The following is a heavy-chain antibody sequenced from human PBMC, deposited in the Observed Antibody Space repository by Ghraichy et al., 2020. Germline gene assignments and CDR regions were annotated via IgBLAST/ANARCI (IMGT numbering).Heavy chain of an antibody. CDR3: ARVGITMVRGFYGMDV. J-gene: IGHJ6*02. CDR1: GYTFTSYY. Sequence: ASVKVSCKASGYTFTSYYMHWVRQAPGQGLEWMGIINPSGGSTSYAQKFQGRVTMTRDTSTSTVYMELSSLRSEDTAVYYCARVGITMVRGFYGMDVWGQGTTVTVSS. CDR2: INPSGGST. V-gene: IGHV1-46*03. D-gene: IGHD3-10*01.